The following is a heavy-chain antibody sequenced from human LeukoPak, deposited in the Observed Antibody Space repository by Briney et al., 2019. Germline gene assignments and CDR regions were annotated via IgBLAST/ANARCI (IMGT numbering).Heavy chain of an antibody. J-gene: IGHJ1*01. D-gene: IGHD6-13*01. Sequence: SETLSPTCTVSGGSISSGGYYWSWIRQHPGKGLEWIGYIYYSGSTYYNPSLKSRVTISVDTSKNQFSLKLSSVTAADTAVYYCARDRPISSSRSPLIQHWGQGTLVTVSS. CDR2: IYYSGST. CDR1: GGSISSGGYY. CDR3: ARDRPISSSRSPLIQH. V-gene: IGHV4-31*03.